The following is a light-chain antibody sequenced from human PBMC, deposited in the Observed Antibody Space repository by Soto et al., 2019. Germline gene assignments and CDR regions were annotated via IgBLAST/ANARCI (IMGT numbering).Light chain of an antibody. J-gene: IGLJ2*01. CDR1: SSDVGGYNY. CDR3: SSYTSSSPVV. V-gene: IGLV2-14*01. Sequence: QSALTQPASVSGSPGQSITISYTGTSSDVGGYNYVSWYQQHPGKAPKLMIYEVSNRPSGVSNRFSGSKSGNTASLTISGLQAEDEADYYCSSYTSSSPVVFGGGTQLTVL. CDR2: EVS.